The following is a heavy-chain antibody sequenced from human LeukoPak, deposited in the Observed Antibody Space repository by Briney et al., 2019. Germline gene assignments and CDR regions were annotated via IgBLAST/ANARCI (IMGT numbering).Heavy chain of an antibody. Sequence: GGSLRLSCAASGFTFSTYGMSWVRQAPGKGLEWVSYISSSSSNIYYADSVRGRFTVSRDNAEKSLYLQMNSLRAEDTAVYYCARDPKITMVRGVIGDWGQGTLVTVSS. V-gene: IGHV3-48*01. CDR3: ARDPKITMVRGVIGD. CDR2: ISSSSSNI. J-gene: IGHJ4*02. D-gene: IGHD3-10*01. CDR1: GFTFSTYG.